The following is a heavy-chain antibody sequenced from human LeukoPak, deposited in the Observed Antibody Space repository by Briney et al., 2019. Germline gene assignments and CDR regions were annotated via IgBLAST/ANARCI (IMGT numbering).Heavy chain of an antibody. D-gene: IGHD3-10*01. Sequence: GGSLRLSCEVSGFSFTMYSVHWVRQAPGKGLEWVASISGHSVYVTYADSVKGRFTISRDNAKNSLYLQMNSLRDEDTAVYYCASFGSGSNLDAFDIWGQGTMVTVS. CDR2: ISGHSVYV. V-gene: IGHV3-21*01. CDR3: ASFGSGSNLDAFDI. J-gene: IGHJ3*02. CDR1: GFSFTMYS.